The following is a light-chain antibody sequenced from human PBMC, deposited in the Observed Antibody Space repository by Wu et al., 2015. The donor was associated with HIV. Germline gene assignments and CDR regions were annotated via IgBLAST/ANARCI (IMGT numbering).Light chain of an antibody. CDR1: QGVSSY. CDR2: AAS. V-gene: IGKV1-9*01. CDR3: QQLNNPPPT. J-gene: IGKJ1*01. Sequence: QSPSFLSASVGDRVTITCRASQGVSSYLAWYQQKPGEAPKLLIYAASTVQSGVPSRFSGGGSGTEFTLTISSLQPEDFATYFCQQLNNPPPTFGQGTKVEIK.